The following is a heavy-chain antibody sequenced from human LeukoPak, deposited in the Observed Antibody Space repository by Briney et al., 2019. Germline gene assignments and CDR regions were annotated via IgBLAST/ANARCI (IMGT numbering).Heavy chain of an antibody. J-gene: IGHJ4*02. V-gene: IGHV4-59*01. CDR2: IYYSGST. D-gene: IGHD4-17*01. Sequence: PSETLSLTCTVSGGSISSYYWSWIRQPPGKGLEWIWYIYYSGSTNYNPSLKSRVTISVDTSKNQFSLKLSSVTAADTAVYYCARATTVTTMFDYWGQGTLVTVSS. CDR1: GGSISSYY. CDR3: ARATTVTTMFDY.